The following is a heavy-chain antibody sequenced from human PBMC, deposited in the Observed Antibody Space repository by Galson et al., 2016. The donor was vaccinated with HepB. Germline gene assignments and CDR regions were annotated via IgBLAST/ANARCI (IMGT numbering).Heavy chain of an antibody. CDR3: AREDSTIAAASFDY. V-gene: IGHV3-66*01. CDR1: GFTVSSNY. Sequence: SLRLSCAVSGFTVSSNYMSWVRQAPGKGLQWVSVIYSGGTTYYADSVKGRFTISRDTSKNTLYLQMSSLRAEDTAVYYCAREDSTIAAASFDYWGQGTLVTVSS. J-gene: IGHJ4*02. CDR2: IYSGGTT. D-gene: IGHD6-13*01.